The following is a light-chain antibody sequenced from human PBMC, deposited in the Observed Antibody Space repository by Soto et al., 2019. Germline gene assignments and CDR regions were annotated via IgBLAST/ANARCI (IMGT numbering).Light chain of an antibody. CDR3: QQYGSSPPIT. V-gene: IGKV3-20*01. Sequence: EIVLTQSPGTLSLSPAERATLSWRASQSVSSSYLAWYQQKPGQAPRLVVYGASSRATGVPDRFSASGSGTDFTLTISRLEPEDFAVYYCQQYGSSPPITFGQGTRLEIK. CDR2: GAS. J-gene: IGKJ5*01. CDR1: QSVSSSY.